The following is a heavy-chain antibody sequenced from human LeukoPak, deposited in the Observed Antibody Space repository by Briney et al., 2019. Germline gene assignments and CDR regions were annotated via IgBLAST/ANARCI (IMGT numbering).Heavy chain of an antibody. CDR1: GFTFSYYA. CDR3: AKDRYYYDSSGYYYPFDY. Sequence: GGSLRLSCAASGFTFSYYAINWVRQAPGKGLEWVAVISYDGSNKYYADSVKGRSTISRDNSKNTLYLQMNSLRAEDTAVYYCAKDRYYYDSSGYYYPFDYWGQGTLVTVSS. J-gene: IGHJ4*02. CDR2: ISYDGSNK. D-gene: IGHD3-22*01. V-gene: IGHV3-30*18.